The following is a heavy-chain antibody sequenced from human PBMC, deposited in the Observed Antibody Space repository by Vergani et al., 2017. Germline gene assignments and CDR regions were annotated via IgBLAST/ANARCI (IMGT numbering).Heavy chain of an antibody. D-gene: IGHD3-22*01. V-gene: IGHV3-33*06. CDR1: GFSFRSYA. Sequence: VQLLESGGGLIHPGASLTLSCAASGFSFRSYALGWVRQAPGKGLEWVAVIWYDGSNKYYADSVKGRFTISRDNSQNTVTLQMNSLRVDVTPVYYCAKDLGGCDSSSCSYYIDVWGKGTTVTV. J-gene: IGHJ6*03. CDR2: IWYDGSNK. CDR3: AKDLGGCDSSSCSYYIDV.